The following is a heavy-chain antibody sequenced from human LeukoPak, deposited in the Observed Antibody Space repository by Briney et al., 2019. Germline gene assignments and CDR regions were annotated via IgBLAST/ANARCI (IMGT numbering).Heavy chain of an antibody. D-gene: IGHD3-22*01. CDR1: GFSLTTDGTC. CDR2: IDWDGEE. CDR3: ARTRRDSFATSRHYYADY. V-gene: IGHV2-70*17. J-gene: IGHJ4*02. Sequence: SGPTLVNPTQTLTLTCAFSGFSLTTDGTCVSWIRQPPGKALEWLARIDWDGEEFYSPSLKTRLTISKDTSTNWVVLSMTNADPVDTATYYCARTRRDSFATSRHYYADYWGQGVLVTVSS.